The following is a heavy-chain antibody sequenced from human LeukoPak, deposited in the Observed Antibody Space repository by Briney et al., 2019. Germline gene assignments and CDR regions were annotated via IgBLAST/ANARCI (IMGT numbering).Heavy chain of an antibody. CDR3: ATVDTAMVIIY. J-gene: IGHJ4*02. CDR1: GGTFSSYA. CDR2: IIPIFGTA. V-gene: IGHV1-69*05. D-gene: IGHD5-18*01. Sequence: SVKVSCKASGGTFSSYAISWVRQAPGQGLEWMGRIIPIFGTANYAQKFQGRVTITTDESTSTAYMELRSLRSEDTAVYYCATVDTAMVIIYWGQGTLVTVSS.